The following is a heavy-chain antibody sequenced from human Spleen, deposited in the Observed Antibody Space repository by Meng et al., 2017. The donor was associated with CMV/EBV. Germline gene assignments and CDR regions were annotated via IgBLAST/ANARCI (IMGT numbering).Heavy chain of an antibody. CDR1: GFTFSSYG. CDR3: ARAAGWFDP. J-gene: IGHJ5*02. V-gene: IGHV3-33*01. CDR2: IWFDGSNK. Sequence: GESLKISCAASGFTFSSYGMHWVRQAPGKGLEWVASIWFDGSNKYYADSVKGRFTISRDNSKNTVYLQMNSLRAEDTAVYYCARAAGWFDPWGQGTLVTVSS. D-gene: IGHD6-13*01.